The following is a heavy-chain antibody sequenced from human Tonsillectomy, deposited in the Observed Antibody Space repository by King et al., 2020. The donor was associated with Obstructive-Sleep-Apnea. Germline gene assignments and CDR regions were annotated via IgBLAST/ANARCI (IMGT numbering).Heavy chain of an antibody. Sequence: VQLVESGGGVVQPGRSLRLSCAASGFTFSSYGMHWVRQAPGKGLEWVAVISYDGSNKYYADSLKGRFTISRDNSKNTLYLQMNSLRAEDTAVYYCAKDIFRELTIDYWGQGTLVTVSS. D-gene: IGHD1-26*01. J-gene: IGHJ4*02. V-gene: IGHV3-30*18. CDR3: AKDIFRELTIDY. CDR1: GFTFSSYG. CDR2: ISYDGSNK.